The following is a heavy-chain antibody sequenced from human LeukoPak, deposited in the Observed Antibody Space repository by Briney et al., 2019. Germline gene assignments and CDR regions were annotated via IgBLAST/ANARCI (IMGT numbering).Heavy chain of an antibody. J-gene: IGHJ4*02. CDR2: ISYDGSNK. CDR1: GFTFSSYA. Sequence: GGSLRLSCAASGFTFSSYAMHWVRQAPGKGLEWVAVISYDGSNKYYADSVKGRFTISRDNSKNTLYLQMNSLRAEDTAVYYCARDLRQLGITDYWGQGTLVTASS. CDR3: ARDLRQLGITDY. D-gene: IGHD6-13*01. V-gene: IGHV3-30-3*01.